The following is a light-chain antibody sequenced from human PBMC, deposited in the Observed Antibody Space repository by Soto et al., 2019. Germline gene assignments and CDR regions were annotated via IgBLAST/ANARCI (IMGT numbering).Light chain of an antibody. CDR3: QHYGSSPWT. V-gene: IGKV3-20*01. CDR1: QSVSSY. Sequence: EIVLTQSPATLSLSPGERATLSCRASQSVSSYLAWYQQKPGQAPRLLIYGASTRATGIPARFSGTGSGTDFTLTISRLEPEDFAVYFCQHYGSSPWTFGQGTKVDIK. CDR2: GAS. J-gene: IGKJ1*01.